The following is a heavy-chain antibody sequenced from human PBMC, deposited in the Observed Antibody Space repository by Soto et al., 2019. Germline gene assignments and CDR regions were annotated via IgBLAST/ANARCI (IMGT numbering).Heavy chain of an antibody. V-gene: IGHV4-31*03. J-gene: IGHJ6*02. D-gene: IGHD2-8*01. CDR1: GGSISSGGYY. CDR2: IYYSGST. CDR3: ARGTNDYRQTDYGMAV. Sequence: QVQLQESGPGLVKPSQTLSLTCTVSGGSISSGGYYWSWIRQHPGKGLEWIGYIYYSGSTYYNPTFKRRDTITVDTSKYTCSRKLSSVTAADTAVYYCARGTNDYRQTDYGMAVWGQGTTVTVSS.